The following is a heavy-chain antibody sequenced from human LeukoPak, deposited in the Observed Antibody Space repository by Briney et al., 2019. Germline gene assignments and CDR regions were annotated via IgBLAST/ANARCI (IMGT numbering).Heavy chain of an antibody. CDR1: GYTFTSCD. D-gene: IGHD6-13*01. V-gene: IGHV1-8*01. CDR2: MNPNSGNT. CDR3: ARLPPRYSSSLIPWFDP. Sequence: ASVKVSCKASGYTFTSCDINWVRQATGQGLEWTGWMNPNSGNTGYAQKFQGRVTMTRNTSISTAYMELSSLRSEDTAVYYCARLPPRYSSSLIPWFDPWGQGTLVTVSS. J-gene: IGHJ5*02.